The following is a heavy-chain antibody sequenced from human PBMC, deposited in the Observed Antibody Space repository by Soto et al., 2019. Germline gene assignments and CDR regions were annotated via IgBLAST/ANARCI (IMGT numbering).Heavy chain of an antibody. J-gene: IGHJ4*02. D-gene: IGHD6-13*01. V-gene: IGHV2-5*02. CDR3: AHRRSSSWDFDY. CDR1: GFSLSTSGVA. CDR2: IYWDDDK. Sequence: QITLRESGPTLVKPTQTLTLTCTFSGFSLSTSGVAVGWVRQPPGKALEWLALIYWDDDKRSSPSLKSRLTIAKDTSKDQVDPTIANIDPVDTAASYWAHRRSSSWDFDYWGQGTLVTVSS.